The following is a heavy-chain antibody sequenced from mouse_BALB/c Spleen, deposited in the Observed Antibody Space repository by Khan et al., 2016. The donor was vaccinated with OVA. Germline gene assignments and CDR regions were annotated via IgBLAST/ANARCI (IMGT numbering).Heavy chain of an antibody. J-gene: IGHJ2*01. CDR3: ARPAYDGYYDY. D-gene: IGHD2-3*01. V-gene: IGHV1S137*01. CDR1: GYTFTDYA. Sequence: QVQLQQSGPELVRPGVSVKISCKGSGYTFTDYAMYWVKQSHAKSLEWIGLISTYSGNTNYNQKFKGKATMTVDQSSSTAYMELDRLTSEDSALSYCARPAYDGYYDYWGQGTTLTVSS. CDR2: ISTYSGNT.